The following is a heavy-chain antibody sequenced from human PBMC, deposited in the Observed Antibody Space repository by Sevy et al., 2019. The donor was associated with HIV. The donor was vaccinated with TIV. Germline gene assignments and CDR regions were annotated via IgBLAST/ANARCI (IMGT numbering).Heavy chain of an antibody. CDR1: GFTFGDYA. Sequence: GGFLRLSCTGSGFTFGDYAMSWFRQAPGMGLEWVGFIRSKDYGGATEYAASVKGRFTISRDESISIADLQMNSLKTEDTAYSYCTRSYYYDSSGYSDYWGQGTLVTVSS. J-gene: IGHJ4*02. CDR2: IRSKDYGGAT. V-gene: IGHV3-49*03. D-gene: IGHD3-22*01. CDR3: TRSYYYDSSGYSDY.